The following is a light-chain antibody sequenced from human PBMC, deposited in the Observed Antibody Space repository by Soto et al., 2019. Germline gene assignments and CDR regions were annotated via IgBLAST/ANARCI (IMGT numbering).Light chain of an antibody. CDR2: GAS. J-gene: IGKJ1*01. V-gene: IGKV3-15*01. Sequence: IEMTQSPATLSVSPGERATLSCRASQSVSGNLAWYQRRPGQAPRLLIYGASTMATGIPARISGSGSGTEFTLTISSLLAEDSAVYYCQQYNNWPPWTFGQGTKVEIK. CDR1: QSVSGN. CDR3: QQYNNWPPWT.